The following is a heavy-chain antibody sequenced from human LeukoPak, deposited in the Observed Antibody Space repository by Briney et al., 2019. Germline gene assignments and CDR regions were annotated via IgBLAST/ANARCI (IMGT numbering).Heavy chain of an antibody. CDR3: ATRKVVPVLGEYFQH. CDR2: IKQDGSEK. CDR1: GFTFSSYW. V-gene: IGHV3-7*01. J-gene: IGHJ1*01. Sequence: PGGSLRLSCAASGFTFSSYWMSWVRQAPGKGLEWVANIKQDGSEKYYVDSVKGRFTISRDNAKNSLYLQMNSLRAEDTAVYYCATRKVVPVLGEYFQHWGQGTLVTVSS. D-gene: IGHD3-22*01.